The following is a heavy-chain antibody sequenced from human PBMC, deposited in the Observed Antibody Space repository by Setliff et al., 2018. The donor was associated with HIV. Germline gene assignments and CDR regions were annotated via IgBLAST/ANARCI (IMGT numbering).Heavy chain of an antibody. Sequence: ASVKVSCKVSGYTLTELSRHWVRQAPGKGLEWMGGFDPEDGETIFAQKFQGRVTMTEDTSTHTTYMELSSLTSEDTAVYYCATDKGPLWFGELALNSWGQGTLVTVSS. V-gene: IGHV1-24*01. CDR1: GYTLTELS. CDR2: FDPEDGET. CDR3: ATDKGPLWFGELALNS. D-gene: IGHD3-10*01. J-gene: IGHJ4*02.